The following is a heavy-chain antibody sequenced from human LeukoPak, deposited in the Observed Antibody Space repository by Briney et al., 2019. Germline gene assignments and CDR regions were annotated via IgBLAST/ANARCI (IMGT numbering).Heavy chain of an antibody. Sequence: GGSLRLSCAASGFTFSSYGMHWVRQAPGKGLEWVAVISYDGSNKYYADSVKGRFTISRDNSKNTLYLQMNSLRAEDTAVYYCAKGLTKPLNTAMGYYYWGQGTLVTVSS. V-gene: IGHV3-30*18. CDR1: GFTFSSYG. CDR3: AKGLTKPLNTAMGYYY. J-gene: IGHJ4*02. CDR2: ISYDGSNK. D-gene: IGHD5-18*01.